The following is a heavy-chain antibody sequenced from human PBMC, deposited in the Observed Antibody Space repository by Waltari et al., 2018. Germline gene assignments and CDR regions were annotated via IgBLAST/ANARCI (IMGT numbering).Heavy chain of an antibody. D-gene: IGHD5-18*01. CDR2: ISGNNGHT. V-gene: IGHV1-18*04. J-gene: IGHJ4*02. CDR1: GYTFNNYG. CDR3: AKDRIDTPMTRYFDS. Sequence: QVPLVQSGAEVKKPGASLKVSCKASGYTFNNYGISWVRQAPGQGLEWMGWISGNNGHTNFAQKFLGRLTMAKDTSTNTVYMELSRLTSDDTAVYYCAKDRIDTPMTRYFDSWGQGTLVTVSS.